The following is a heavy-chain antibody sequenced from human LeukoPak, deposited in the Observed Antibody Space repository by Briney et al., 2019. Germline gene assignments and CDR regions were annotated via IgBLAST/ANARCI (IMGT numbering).Heavy chain of an antibody. J-gene: IGHJ6*03. CDR2: IYYSGST. CDR3: ARVTMISHATYYYYMDV. CDR1: GGSISSSSYY. Sequence: SETLSLTCTVSGGSISSSSYYWSWIRQPPGKGLEWIGYIYYSGSTNYNPSLKSRVTISVDTSKNQFSLKLSSVTAADTAVYYCARVTMISHATYYYYMDVWGKGTTVTVSS. V-gene: IGHV4-61*01. D-gene: IGHD3-22*01.